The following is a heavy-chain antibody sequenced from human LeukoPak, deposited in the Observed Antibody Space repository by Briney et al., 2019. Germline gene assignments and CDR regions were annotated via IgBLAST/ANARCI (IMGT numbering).Heavy chain of an antibody. J-gene: IGHJ4*02. D-gene: IGHD3-3*01. CDR2: ISSSGSTI. V-gene: IGHV3-11*01. Sequence: GGSLRLSCAASGFTFSDYYMSWIRQAPGKGLEWVSYISSSGSTIYYADSVKGRFTISRDNAKNSLYLQMNSLRAEDTAVYYCARDRLRIVGVVTYMLDYWGQGTLVTVSS. CDR1: GFTFSDYY. CDR3: ARDRLRIVGVVTYMLDY.